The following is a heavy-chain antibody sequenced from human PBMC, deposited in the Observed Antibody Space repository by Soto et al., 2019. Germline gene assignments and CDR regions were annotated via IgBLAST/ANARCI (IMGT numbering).Heavy chain of an antibody. CDR1: GFTFSNYE. V-gene: IGHV3-64*01. J-gene: IGHJ6*03. D-gene: IGHD6-13*01. CDR2: ISNNGAPT. Sequence: EAQLVESGGGLVQPGGSLRLSCAASGFTFSNYEMHWVRQAPGKGLEYVSGISNNGAPTEEAKSVKGRFTISRDNSANTLYLQMGSLRAYDIDLYYGARRRCWSRWRKVYRDVWGKGTTVTVSS. CDR3: ARRRCWSRWRKVYRDV.